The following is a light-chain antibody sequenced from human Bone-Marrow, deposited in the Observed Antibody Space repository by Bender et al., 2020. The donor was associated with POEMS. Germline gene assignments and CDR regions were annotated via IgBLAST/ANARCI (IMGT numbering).Light chain of an antibody. CDR1: SNDVGSYNL. CDR3: TSYTSTNTLV. J-gene: IGLJ1*01. CDR2: EGS. V-gene: IGLV2-14*02. Sequence: QSVLTQPPSVSGSPGQSITISCTGTSNDVGSYNLVSWYQQHPGKAPKLMIYEGSRRPSGVSPRFSGSKSGNSASLTSSGLQAEDEADYYCTSYTSTNTLVFGTGTKVTVL.